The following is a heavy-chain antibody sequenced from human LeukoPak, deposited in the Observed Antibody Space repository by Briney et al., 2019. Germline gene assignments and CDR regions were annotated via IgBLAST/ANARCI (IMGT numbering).Heavy chain of an antibody. CDR2: INPNSGGT. Sequence: VASVKVSCKASGYTFTGYYMHWVRQAPGQGLEWMGWINPNSGGTNYAQKFQGWVTMTRDTSISTAYMELSRLRSDDTAVYYCARGGQWRNGGYWYFDLWAVAPWSLSPQ. J-gene: IGHJ2*01. V-gene: IGHV1-2*04. D-gene: IGHD6-19*01. CDR3: ARGGQWRNGGYWYFDL. CDR1: GYTFTGYY.